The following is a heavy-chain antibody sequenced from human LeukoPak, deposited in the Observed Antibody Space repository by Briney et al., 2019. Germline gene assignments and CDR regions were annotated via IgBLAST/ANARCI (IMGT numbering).Heavy chain of an antibody. Sequence: GGSLRLSCAASGFTFSSYDMHWVRQGTGKALEWVPAIGTAGDTYYPGSVKGRFTISRENAKNSLYLQMNSLRAGDTAVYYCARSSPPTYDILTGYRYYYYGMDAWGQGTTVTVSS. J-gene: IGHJ6*02. CDR2: IGTAGDT. CDR3: ARSSPPTYDILTGYRYYYYGMDA. CDR1: GFTFSSYD. D-gene: IGHD3-9*01. V-gene: IGHV3-13*01.